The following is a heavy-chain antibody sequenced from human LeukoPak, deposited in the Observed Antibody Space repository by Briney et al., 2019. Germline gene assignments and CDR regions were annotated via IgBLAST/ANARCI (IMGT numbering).Heavy chain of an antibody. V-gene: IGHV1-2*02. J-gene: IGHJ2*01. CDR1: GYIFTDYY. CDR3: ARDPEGQWFI. D-gene: IGHD3-22*01. CDR2: INPNSGAT. Sequence: ASVKVSCKASGYIFTDYYIHWVRQAPGQGLEWMGWINPNSGATNYAQKFQGRVTLTREASITTVYMELSRLRSDDTATYYCARDPEGQWFIWGRGTLVTVSS.